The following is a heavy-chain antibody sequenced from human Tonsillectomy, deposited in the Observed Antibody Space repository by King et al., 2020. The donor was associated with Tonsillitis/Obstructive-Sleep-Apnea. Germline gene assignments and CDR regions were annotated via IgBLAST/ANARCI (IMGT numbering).Heavy chain of an antibody. CDR3: ANENIYFYYYMDV. Sequence: VQLVESGGAVVQPGRSLRLSCAASGFTFSSYAMHWVRQAPGKGLEWVAIISHDGSNKYYADSVKGRFTISRDNSKNTLYLQMNSLRAEDTAVYYCANENIYFYYYMDVWGKGTTVTVSS. J-gene: IGHJ6*03. CDR2: ISHDGSNK. D-gene: IGHD1/OR15-1a*01. CDR1: GFTFSSYA. V-gene: IGHV3-30*18.